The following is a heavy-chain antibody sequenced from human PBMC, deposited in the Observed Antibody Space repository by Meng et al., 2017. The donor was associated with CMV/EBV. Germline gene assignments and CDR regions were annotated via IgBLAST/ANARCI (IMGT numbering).Heavy chain of an antibody. D-gene: IGHD2-2*01. CDR2: IYTSGST. Sequence: GQLQGLGPGLVKPSETLSLPCTVSGGSISSYYWSWIRQPAGKGLEWIGRIYTSGSTNYNPSLKSRVTMSVDTSKNQFSLKLSSVTAADTAVYYCARDLMNCSSTSCANWFDPWGQGTLVTVSS. J-gene: IGHJ5*02. V-gene: IGHV4-4*07. CDR3: ARDLMNCSSTSCANWFDP. CDR1: GGSISSYY.